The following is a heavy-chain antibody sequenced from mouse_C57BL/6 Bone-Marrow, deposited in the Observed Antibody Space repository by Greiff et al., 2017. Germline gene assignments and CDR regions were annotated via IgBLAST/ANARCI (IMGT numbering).Heavy chain of an antibody. D-gene: IGHD2-3*01. CDR2: IDPEIGDT. CDR1: GFNIKDDY. J-gene: IGHJ2*01. CDR3: SSFDGNYFDF. V-gene: IGHV14-4*01. Sequence: VHVKQSGAELVRPGASVTLSCTASGFNIKDDYIHWVKQRPEQGLEWIGWIDPEIGDTEYASKFQGKATITSDTSSNTAYLQLSSLTSEDTAVYYCSSFDGNYFDFWGQGTPLTVAS.